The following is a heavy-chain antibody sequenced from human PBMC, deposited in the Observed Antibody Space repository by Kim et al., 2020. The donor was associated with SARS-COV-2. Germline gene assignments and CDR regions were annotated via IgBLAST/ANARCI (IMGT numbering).Heavy chain of an antibody. CDR2: IIPIFGIA. CDR3: ARDYYDSSGQNDY. CDR1: GGTFSSYA. V-gene: IGHV1-69*13. D-gene: IGHD3-22*01. J-gene: IGHJ4*02. Sequence: SVKVSCKASGGTFSSYAISWVRQAPGQGLEWMGGIIPIFGIANYAQKFQGRVTITADESTSTAYMELSSLRSEDTAVYYCARDYYDSSGQNDYWGQGTLVTVSS.